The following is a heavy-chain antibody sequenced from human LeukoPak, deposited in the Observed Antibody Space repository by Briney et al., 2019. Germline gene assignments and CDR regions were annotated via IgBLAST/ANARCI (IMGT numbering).Heavy chain of an antibody. Sequence: PGGSLRLSCAASGFTFSSYWMSWVRQAPGKGLEWVANIKQDGSEKYYVDSVKGRFTISRDNAKNSLYLQMNSLRAEDTAVYYCARSPVDTAMVYYYYYMDVWGKGTTVTVSS. CDR2: IKQDGSEK. J-gene: IGHJ6*03. CDR1: GFTFSSYW. D-gene: IGHD5-18*01. V-gene: IGHV3-7*01. CDR3: ARSPVDTAMVYYYYYMDV.